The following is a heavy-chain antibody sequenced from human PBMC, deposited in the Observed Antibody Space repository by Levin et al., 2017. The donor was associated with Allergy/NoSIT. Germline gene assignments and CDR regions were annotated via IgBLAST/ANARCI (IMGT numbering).Heavy chain of an antibody. CDR3: AKDAIEAATAPYYFDY. CDR2: ISGSGGST. V-gene: IGHV3-23*01. CDR1: GFTFSSYA. D-gene: IGHD6-13*01. Sequence: PGGSLRLSCAASGFTFSSYAMTWVRQAPGKGLEWVSAISGSGGSTYYADSVKGRFTISRDNSKKTLYLQMNSLRAEDTAVYYCAKDAIEAATAPYYFDYWGQGTLVTVSS. J-gene: IGHJ4*02.